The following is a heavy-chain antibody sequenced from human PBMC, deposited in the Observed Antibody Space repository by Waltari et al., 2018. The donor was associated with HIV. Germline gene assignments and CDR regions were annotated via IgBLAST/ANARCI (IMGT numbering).Heavy chain of an antibody. CDR2: IESDGAST. D-gene: IGHD6-6*01. Sequence: VQLLESGGGLVQPGGSLRRSCGASGFTFRRYWLHWVRQAPGKGLVWVSRIESDGASTNYADSGKGRVTISRDNAKNTLSLQMNSLSVEDTAVYYCVRAGRSSDGFDVWGQGTMVTVSS. J-gene: IGHJ3*01. CDR3: VRAGRSSDGFDV. V-gene: IGHV3-74*01. CDR1: GFTFRRYW.